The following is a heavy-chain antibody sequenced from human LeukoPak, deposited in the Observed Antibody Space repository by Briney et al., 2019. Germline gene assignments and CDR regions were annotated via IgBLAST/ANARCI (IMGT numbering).Heavy chain of an antibody. V-gene: IGHV3-21*01. CDR2: ISSSGSYI. CDR1: GFTFTRYS. CDR3: ARGTYRSSSPSIGMPYYLDY. D-gene: IGHD6-6*01. J-gene: IGHJ4*02. Sequence: GGSLRLSCAASGFTFTRYSMIWVRQAPGKGLEWVSSISSSGSYIFYAQSVEGRFIISRDNAKNSHYLQMNSLRVDDTAVYFCARGTYRSSSPSIGMPYYLDYWGQGILVTVSS.